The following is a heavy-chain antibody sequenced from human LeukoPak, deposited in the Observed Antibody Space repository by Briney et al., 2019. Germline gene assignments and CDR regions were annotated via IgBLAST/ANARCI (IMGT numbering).Heavy chain of an antibody. J-gene: IGHJ5*02. CDR2: IWYDGSNK. Sequence: PGGSLRLSCAASGFTFSSYGMHWVRQAPGKGLEWVAVIWYDGSNKYYADSVKGRFTISRDISKNTLYLQMTSLRADDTAVYYCARHDWFDPWGQGTLVTVSS. CDR3: ARHDWFDP. CDR1: GFTFSSYG. V-gene: IGHV3-33*01.